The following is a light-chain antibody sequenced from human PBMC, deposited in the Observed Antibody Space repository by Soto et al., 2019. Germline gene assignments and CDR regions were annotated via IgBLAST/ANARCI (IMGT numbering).Light chain of an antibody. CDR3: QQSYSTTWT. Sequence: DMQITQSPSSRYASVGDSVAMACRASQSSRSYLNWHQQKPGKAPKILIYASSCLQSGVPSKFSGSESGTDCTLTISSLQPEDFATFYCQQSYSTTWTFGQGTKVDI. CDR2: ASS. J-gene: IGKJ1*01. V-gene: IGKV1-39*01. CDR1: QSSRSY.